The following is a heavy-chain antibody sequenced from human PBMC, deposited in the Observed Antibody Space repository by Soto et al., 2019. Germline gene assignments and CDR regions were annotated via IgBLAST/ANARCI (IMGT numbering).Heavy chain of an antibody. CDR2: ISGSGGST. CDR3: AKGSLYYYDSSGYPGYDY. V-gene: IGHV3-23*01. J-gene: IGHJ4*02. D-gene: IGHD3-22*01. CDR1: GFTFSSYA. Sequence: PGGSLRLSCAASGFTFSSYAMSWVRQAPGKGLEWVSAISGSGGSTYYADSVKGRFTISRDNSKNTLYLQMNSLRAEDTAVYYFAKGSLYYYDSSGYPGYDYWGQGTLVTVSS.